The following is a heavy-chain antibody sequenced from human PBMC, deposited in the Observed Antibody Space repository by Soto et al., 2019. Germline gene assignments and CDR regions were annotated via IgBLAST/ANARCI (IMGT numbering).Heavy chain of an antibody. CDR2: IYPGDSDT. Sequence: PGESLKISCMGSGYSFTSYWIGWVRQMPGKGLEWMGIIYPGDSDTRYSPSFQGQVTISADKSISTAYLQWSSLKASDTAMYYCARGYCSGGSCGYYFAYRGKGTLVTVSS. V-gene: IGHV5-51*01. D-gene: IGHD2-15*01. J-gene: IGHJ4*02. CDR3: ARGYCSGGSCGYYFAY. CDR1: GYSFTSYW.